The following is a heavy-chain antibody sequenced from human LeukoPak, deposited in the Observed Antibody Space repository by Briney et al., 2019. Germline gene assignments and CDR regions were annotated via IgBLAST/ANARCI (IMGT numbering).Heavy chain of an antibody. CDR3: ARPNASGNYRAFDI. CDR2: ISSSGSSI. D-gene: IGHD3-10*01. J-gene: IGHJ3*02. V-gene: IGHV3-11*04. Sequence: GGSLRLSCAASGFIFSDYYMSWIRQAPGKGLEWVSDISSSGSSIYYADSVKGRFTISRDNARNSLYLQMNSLRVEDTAVYYCARPNASGNYRAFDIWGQGRMVTVSS. CDR1: GFIFSDYY.